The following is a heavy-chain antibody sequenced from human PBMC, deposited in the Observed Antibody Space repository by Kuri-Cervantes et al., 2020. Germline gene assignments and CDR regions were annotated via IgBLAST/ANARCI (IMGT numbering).Heavy chain of an antibody. CDR1: GYTFTGYY. Sequence: ASVKVSCKASGYTFTGYYMHWVRQAPGQGLEWMAWINPNSGSKNYAQKFQGRVTMTRDTSISTSYMELSRLRSDDTAVYYCARGYYGSGSYSIFYCYGMDVWGQGTTVTVSS. CDR3: ARGYYGSGSYSIFYCYGMDV. CDR2: INPNSGSK. V-gene: IGHV1-2*02. J-gene: IGHJ6*02. D-gene: IGHD3-10*01.